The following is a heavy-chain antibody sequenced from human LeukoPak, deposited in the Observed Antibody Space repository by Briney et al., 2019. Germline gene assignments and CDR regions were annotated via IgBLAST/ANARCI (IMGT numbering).Heavy chain of an antibody. V-gene: IGHV4-39*01. J-gene: IGHJ3*02. CDR3: ARLFGSGWADDAFDI. CDR1: GGSISSSNYF. Sequence: SETLSLTCTVSGGSISSSNYFWGWIRQPPGKGLEWIGNIYYSGSTYYNPSLKSRVTISVDTSKNQFSLKLSSVTAADTAVYYCARLFGSGWADDAFDIWGQGTMVTVSS. D-gene: IGHD6-19*01. CDR2: IYYSGST.